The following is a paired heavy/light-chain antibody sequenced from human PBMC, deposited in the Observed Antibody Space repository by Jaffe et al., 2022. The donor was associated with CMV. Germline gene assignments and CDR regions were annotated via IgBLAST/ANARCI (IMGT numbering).Light chain of an antibody. CDR2: WAS. J-gene: IGKJ1*01. Sequence: DIVMTQSPDSLAVSLGERATISCKSSQSVLYSSNNKNYLGWYQQKPGQPPKLLIYWASTRESGVPDRFSGSGSGTDFTLTISSLQAEDVAVYYCQQYYDTPWTFGQGTEVEIK. CDR3: QQYYDTPWT. CDR1: QSVLYSSNNKNY. V-gene: IGKV4-1*01.
Heavy chain of an antibody. CDR3: ARGWRGAAAGFFDY. CDR1: GGSISSYY. D-gene: IGHD6-13*01. Sequence: QVQLQESGPGLVKPSETLSLTCTVSGGSISSYYWSWIRQPPGKGLEWIGYIYYSGSTKYNPSLKSRVTESIDTSKNQFSLKLTSVTAADTAVYYCARGWRGAAAGFFDYWGQGTLVTVSS. J-gene: IGHJ4*02. V-gene: IGHV4-59*01. CDR2: IYYSGST.